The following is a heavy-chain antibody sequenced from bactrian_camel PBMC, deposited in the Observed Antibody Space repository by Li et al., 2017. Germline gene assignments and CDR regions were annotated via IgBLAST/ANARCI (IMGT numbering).Heavy chain of an antibody. Sequence: HVQLVESGGGLVQPGTSARLSCVASEFSLYMVWVRQAPGKGLEWVASIYTGSSPQYTGGETTFYADSVKGRFTISRDNAKNTLYLQLNSLKAEDTAMYVCARDEADWLYGSSLFARKYNYWGQGTQVTVS. J-gene: IGHJ4*01. D-gene: IGHD6*01. V-gene: IGHV3-2*01. CDR2: IYTGSSPQYTGGETT. CDR3: ARDEADWLYGSSLFARKYNY. CDR1: EFSLY.